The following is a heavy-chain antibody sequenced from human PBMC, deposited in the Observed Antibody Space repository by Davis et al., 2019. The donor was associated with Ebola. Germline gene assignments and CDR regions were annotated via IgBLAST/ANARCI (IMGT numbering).Heavy chain of an antibody. Sequence: HTGGSLRLSCAASGFTFSSYWMHWVRQAPGKGLVWVSRINSDGSSTSYADSVKGRLTISRDNSKNTLYLQMNSLRAEDTAVYYCAKRYYDPVPYGMDVWGQGTTVTGSS. CDR3: AKRYYDPVPYGMDV. V-gene: IGHV3-74*01. D-gene: IGHD3-3*01. J-gene: IGHJ6*02. CDR1: GFTFSSYW. CDR2: INSDGSST.